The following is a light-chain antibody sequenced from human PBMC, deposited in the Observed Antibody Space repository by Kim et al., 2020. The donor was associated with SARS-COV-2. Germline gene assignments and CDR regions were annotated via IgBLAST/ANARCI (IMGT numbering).Light chain of an antibody. V-gene: IGLV2-14*04. CDR2: DVS. J-gene: IGLJ1*01. CDR1: NSDVGGYNH. Sequence: GQSITNSGTGTNSDVGGYNHVSWYQQHPGKAPNLMVYDVSQRPSGVSNRFSGAKSGDTASLTISGLQDEDEADYYCSSYTSSTTDVFGSGTQLTVL. CDR3: SSYTSSTTDV.